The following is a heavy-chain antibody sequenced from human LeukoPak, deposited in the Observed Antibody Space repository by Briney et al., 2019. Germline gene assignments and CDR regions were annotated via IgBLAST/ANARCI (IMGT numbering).Heavy chain of an antibody. Sequence: PSETLSLTCAAYGGSFSGYYWSWIRQPPGKGLEWIGEINHSGSTNYNPSLKSRVTISVDTSKNQFSLKLSSVTAADTAVYYCARRGVFAKFLPNWGSYRFFDYWGQGTLVTVSS. J-gene: IGHJ4*02. CDR3: ARRGVFAKFLPNWGSYRFFDY. CDR2: INHSGST. CDR1: GGSFSGYY. V-gene: IGHV4-34*01. D-gene: IGHD3-16*02.